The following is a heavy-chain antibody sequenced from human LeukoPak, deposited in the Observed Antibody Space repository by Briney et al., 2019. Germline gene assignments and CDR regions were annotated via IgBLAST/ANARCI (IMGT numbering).Heavy chain of an antibody. Sequence: ASVKVSCKASGYTFTGYYMHWVRQAPGQGLEWMGWINPNSGGTNYAQKFQGRVTMTRDTFISTAYMELSRLRSDDTAVYYCARDGITMVRGVIITGKGRGWFDPWGQGTLVTVSS. J-gene: IGHJ5*02. CDR3: ARDGITMVRGVIITGKGRGWFDP. CDR2: INPNSGGT. D-gene: IGHD3-10*01. V-gene: IGHV1-2*02. CDR1: GYTFTGYY.